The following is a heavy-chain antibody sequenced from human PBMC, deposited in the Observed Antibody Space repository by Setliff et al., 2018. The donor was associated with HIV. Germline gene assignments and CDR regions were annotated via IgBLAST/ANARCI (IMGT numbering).Heavy chain of an antibody. CDR3: ARGVPLLPPNF. Sequence: LSLTCTVSGGSVSNYYWTWIRQSAGKGLEWIGHINTSGSTKYNPSLKSRLTISVDASERHFSLRMTSTTAADTAIYYCARGVPLLPPNFWGQGTLVTVSS. J-gene: IGHJ4*02. CDR2: INTSGST. V-gene: IGHV4-4*07. D-gene: IGHD2-15*01. CDR1: GGSVSNYY.